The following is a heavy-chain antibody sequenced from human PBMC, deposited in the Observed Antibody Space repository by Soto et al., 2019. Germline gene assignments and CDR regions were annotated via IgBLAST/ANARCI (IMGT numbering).Heavy chain of an antibody. D-gene: IGHD6-13*01. CDR1: GYSFTNYW. CDR3: ARQGAVAGPGDY. J-gene: IGHJ4*02. Sequence: PGESLKISCQASGYSFTNYWIGWVRQMPGKGLEWMGVIYPRDSDTTYSPSFQGQVTISADKSFNTAYLQWNSLKASDTAMYYCARQGAVAGPGDYWGQGTLVTVSS. V-gene: IGHV5-51*01. CDR2: IYPRDSDT.